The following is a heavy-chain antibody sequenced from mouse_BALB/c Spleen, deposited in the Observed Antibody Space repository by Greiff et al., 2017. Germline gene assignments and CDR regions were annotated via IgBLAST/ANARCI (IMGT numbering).Heavy chain of an antibody. CDR3: ARRVYGYDAMDY. CDR1: GYTFTSYW. V-gene: IGHV1S81*02. CDR2: INPSNGRT. D-gene: IGHD1-1*02. J-gene: IGHJ4*01. Sequence: VQLQQPGAELVKPGASVKLSCKASGYTFTSYWMHWVKQRPGQGLEWIGEINPSNGRTNYNEKFKSKATLTVDKSSSTAYMQLSSLTSEDSAVYYCARRVYGYDAMDYWGQGTSVTVSS.